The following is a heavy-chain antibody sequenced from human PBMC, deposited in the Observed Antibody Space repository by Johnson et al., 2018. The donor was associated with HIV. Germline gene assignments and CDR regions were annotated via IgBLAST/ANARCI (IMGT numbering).Heavy chain of an antibody. CDR3: ARDRTITGNDPFDI. CDR2: INWNSGSR. CDR1: GFTFSSNP. V-gene: IGHV3-9*01. J-gene: IGHJ3*02. D-gene: IGHD1-20*01. Sequence: VQLVESGGGVVQPGRSLRLSCAASGFTFSSNPMHWVRQAPGKGPEWVSGINWNSGSRGYADSVKGRFTISRDNAKTSLYLQMNSLRAEDTALYYCARDRTITGNDPFDIWGQGTMVTVSS.